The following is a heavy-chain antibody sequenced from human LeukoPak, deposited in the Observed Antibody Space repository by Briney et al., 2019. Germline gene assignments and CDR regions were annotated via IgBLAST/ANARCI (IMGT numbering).Heavy chain of an antibody. V-gene: IGHV3-15*01. CDR3: TTDYKYLYWHSFFDY. CDR1: GFPFSDTW. Sequence: GGSLRLSCAASGFPFSDTWMSWVRQAPGKGLEWIGHIKSKIDGWTTDYVAPVKGRFTISRDDSGNTVYLQMDSLKTEDTAVYYCTTDYKYLYWHSFFDYWGQGTLVTVSS. D-gene: IGHD3-3*02. J-gene: IGHJ4*02. CDR2: IKSKIDGWTT.